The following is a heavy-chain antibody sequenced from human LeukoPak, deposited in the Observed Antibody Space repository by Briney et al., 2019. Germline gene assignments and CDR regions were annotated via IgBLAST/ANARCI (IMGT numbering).Heavy chain of an antibody. J-gene: IGHJ4*02. CDR2: ISYDGGNK. CDR3: AKTGSIAVSLGY. D-gene: IGHD6-19*01. Sequence: GRSLRLSCAASGFTFSSYGMHWVRQAPGKGLEWVAVISYDGGNKYYADSVKGRFTISRDNSKNTLYLRMNSLRAEDTAVYYCAKTGSIAVSLGYWGQGTLVTVSS. V-gene: IGHV3-30*18. CDR1: GFTFSSYG.